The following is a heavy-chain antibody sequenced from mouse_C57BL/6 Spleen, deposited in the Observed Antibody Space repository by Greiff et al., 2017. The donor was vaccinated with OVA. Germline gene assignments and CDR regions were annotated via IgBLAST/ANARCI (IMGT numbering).Heavy chain of an antibody. CDR2: INPGSGGT. CDR1: GYAFTNYL. Sequence: QVQLQQSGAELVRPGTSVKVSCKASGYAFTNYLIEWVKQRPGQGLEWIGVINPGSGGTNYNEKFKGKATLTADKSSSTAHMQLSSLTSEDSAVYFCARDYYGSSYAMDYWGQGTSVTVSS. J-gene: IGHJ4*01. D-gene: IGHD1-1*01. V-gene: IGHV1-54*01. CDR3: ARDYYGSSYAMDY.